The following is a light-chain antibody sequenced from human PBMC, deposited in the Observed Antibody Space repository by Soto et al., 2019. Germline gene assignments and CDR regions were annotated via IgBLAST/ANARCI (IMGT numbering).Light chain of an antibody. CDR2: DVS. CDR3: SSYTSTSTYV. V-gene: IGLV2-14*03. CDR1: NTDIAIYNY. J-gene: IGLJ1*01. Sequence: QSVLTQPASVSGSPGQSITISCTGTNTDIAIYNYVSWYQQHPGKAPNLMIYDVSNRPSGVSNRFSGSKSGNTASLTISGLQAEDEADYYCSSYTSTSTYVFGPGTKVTVL.